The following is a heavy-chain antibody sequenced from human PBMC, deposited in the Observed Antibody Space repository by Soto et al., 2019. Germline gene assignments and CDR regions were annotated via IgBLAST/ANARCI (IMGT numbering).Heavy chain of an antibody. J-gene: IGHJ4*02. Sequence: EVQLLESGGGLVQPGGSLRLSCAASGFTFSYYAVTRVRQAPGKGLEWVSTISGSGGSTYYADSVKGRFTISRDNSKNTLYLQMNSLRAEDTAVYYCAKDQGSSWYEIDYWGQGTLVTVSS. CDR3: AKDQGSSWYEIDY. D-gene: IGHD6-13*01. CDR1: GFTFSYYA. V-gene: IGHV3-23*01. CDR2: ISGSGGST.